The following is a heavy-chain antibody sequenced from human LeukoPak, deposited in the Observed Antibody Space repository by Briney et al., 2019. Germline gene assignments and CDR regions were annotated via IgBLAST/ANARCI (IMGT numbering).Heavy chain of an antibody. CDR1: GYTFTGYY. CDR3: ASLRIFGVVRPEYGMDV. D-gene: IGHD3-3*01. V-gene: IGHV1-2*02. CDR2: INPNSGDT. Sequence: ASVKVSCKASGYTFTGYYMHWVRQAPGQGFEWMGWINPNSGDTNYAQKFQGRVTISVDTSKNQFSLKLSSVTAADTAVYYCASLRIFGVVRPEYGMDVWGQGTTVTVSS. J-gene: IGHJ6*02.